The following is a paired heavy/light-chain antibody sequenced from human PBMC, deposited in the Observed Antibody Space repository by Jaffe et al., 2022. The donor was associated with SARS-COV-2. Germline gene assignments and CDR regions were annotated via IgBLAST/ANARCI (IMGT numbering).Light chain of an antibody. V-gene: IGKV4-1*01. J-gene: IGKJ2*01. CDR2: WAS. CDR1: QSVLYSSHNKNY. CDR3: QQYSSAPMYT. Sequence: DIVMTQSPDSLAVSLGERATINCKSSQSVLYSSHNKNYLTWYQQKPGQPPKLLIYWASTRESGVPDRFSGSGSGTDFTLTISSVQAEDVAVYYCQQYSSAPMYTFGQGTKLEIK.
Heavy chain of an antibody. V-gene: IGHV4-38-2*02. D-gene: IGHD2-2*03. CDR3: ARVLRDDWIIFGEYFDY. J-gene: IGHJ4*02. CDR1: GDSISGGYR. CDR2: IYHSGSS. Sequence: QVQLQESGPGLVKPSETLSLTCTVSGDSISGGYRWAWLRQTPGKGLEWIGSIYHSGSSDYNPSFKSRVTISVDTSKNKFSLNLRSVTAAVTAVYYCARVLRDDWIIFGEYFDYWGQGTLVTVSS.